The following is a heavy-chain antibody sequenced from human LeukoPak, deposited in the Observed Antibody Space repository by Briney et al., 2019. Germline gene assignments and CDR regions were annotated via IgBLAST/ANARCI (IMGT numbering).Heavy chain of an antibody. D-gene: IGHD2-2*01. Sequence: PGGSLRLSCAASGFTLSRHPIFWVRQAPGKGLEWVAVISHDGGNKYYTDSVKGRFTISRDNSKNTLYLQMNSLRAEDTAVYYCARRTMPGDAFDIWGQGTMVTVSS. CDR1: GFTLSRHP. V-gene: IGHV3-30*04. J-gene: IGHJ3*02. CDR3: ARRTMPGDAFDI. CDR2: ISHDGGNK.